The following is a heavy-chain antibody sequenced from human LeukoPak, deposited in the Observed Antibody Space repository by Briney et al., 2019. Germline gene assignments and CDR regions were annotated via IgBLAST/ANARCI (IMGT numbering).Heavy chain of an antibody. V-gene: IGHV4-39*01. D-gene: IGHD6-19*01. CDR1: GASISSDTYY. CDR2: IYSGGNT. Sequence: SETLSLTCTVSGASISSDTYYWDWIRQPPGRGLEWIGAIYSGGNTYYYPSLKSRVTMSVDTSKNQLSLRLNSVTAADTAVYYCARRRSGLDWFDPWGQGTLVTVSS. CDR3: ARRRSGLDWFDP. J-gene: IGHJ5*02.